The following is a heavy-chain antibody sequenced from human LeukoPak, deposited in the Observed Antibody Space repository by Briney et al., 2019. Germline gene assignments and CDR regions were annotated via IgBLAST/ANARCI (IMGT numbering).Heavy chain of an antibody. D-gene: IGHD4-17*01. Sequence: ASVKVSCKASGYTFTGYYLHWVRQAPGQGLEWMGWIHPNSCGTNFAQKFQGRVSMTRDTSVSTAYMELSRLKSDDTAVFYCARDDGAYFSFDSWGQGTLVTVSS. J-gene: IGHJ4*02. V-gene: IGHV1-2*02. CDR2: IHPNSCGT. CDR1: GYTFTGYY. CDR3: ARDDGAYFSFDS.